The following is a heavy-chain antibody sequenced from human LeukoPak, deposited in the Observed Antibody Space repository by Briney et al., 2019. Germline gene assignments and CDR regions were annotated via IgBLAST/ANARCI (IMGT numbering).Heavy chain of an antibody. V-gene: IGHV1-2*02. Sequence: ASVKVSCKASGYTFTDYYIHWVRQAPGQGLEWMAWMNPNSGGTSYAQTFQGRVTMTRDTSISTAYMGLSRLRFDDTAVYYCARNKEGKSLDYWGQGTLVTVSS. CDR3: ARNKEGKSLDY. J-gene: IGHJ4*02. CDR1: GYTFTDYY. CDR2: MNPNSGGT.